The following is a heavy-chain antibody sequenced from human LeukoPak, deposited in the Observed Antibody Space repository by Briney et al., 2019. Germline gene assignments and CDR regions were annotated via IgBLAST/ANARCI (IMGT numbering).Heavy chain of an antibody. V-gene: IGHV3-9*01. CDR3: AKDDPDYDFWSGPFY. CDR2: ISWNSGSI. D-gene: IGHD3-3*01. J-gene: IGHJ4*02. CDR1: GFTFDDYA. Sequence: GGSLRLSCAASGFTFDDYAMHWVRQAPGKGLEWVSGISWNSGSIGYADSVKGRFTISRDNAKNSLYLQMNSLRAEDTAVYYCAKDDPDYDFWSGPFYWGQGTLVTVSS.